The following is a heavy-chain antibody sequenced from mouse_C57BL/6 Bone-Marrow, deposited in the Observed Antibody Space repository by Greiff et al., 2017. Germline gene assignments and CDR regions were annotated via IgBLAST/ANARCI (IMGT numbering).Heavy chain of an antibody. D-gene: IGHD2-12*01. V-gene: IGHV5-12*01. Sequence: DVMLVESGGGLVQPGGSLKLSCAASGFTFSDYYMYWVRQTPEKRLEWVAYISNGGGSTYYPDTVKGRFTISRDNAKNTLYLQMSRLKSEEKAMYYCARPLFDYCYDEWFAYWGKGALVTVSA. J-gene: IGHJ3*01. CDR1: GFTFSDYY. CDR2: ISNGGGST. CDR3: ARPLFDYCYDEWFAY.